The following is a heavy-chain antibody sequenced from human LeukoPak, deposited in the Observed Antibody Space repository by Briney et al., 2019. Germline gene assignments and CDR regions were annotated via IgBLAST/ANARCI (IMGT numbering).Heavy chain of an antibody. J-gene: IGHJ3*02. Sequence: SQTLSFTCTVSGASISSYYGSWFRQPPGKGLEWIGYIYYSGSTNYNPSLKSRVTISVDTSKNQFSLKLSSVTAADTAVYYCARHTAMVYDAFDIWGQGTMVTVSS. V-gene: IGHV4-59*08. CDR1: GASISSYY. CDR2: IYYSGST. D-gene: IGHD5-18*01. CDR3: ARHTAMVYDAFDI.